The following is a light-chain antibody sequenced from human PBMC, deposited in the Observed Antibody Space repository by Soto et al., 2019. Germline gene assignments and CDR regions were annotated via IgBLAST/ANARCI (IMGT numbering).Light chain of an antibody. V-gene: IGLV2-14*01. CDR1: SGDIGFYNY. CDR3: TSFTGRSTLLI. J-gene: IGLJ2*01. CDR2: NVN. Sequence: QSALTQPASVSGSPGQSITISCTGTSGDIGFYNYVSWYQQHPGKAPKLIIYNVNNRPSGVSDRFSGSKSGNTASLTISGLQAEDGAYYCCTSFTGRSTLLIFGGGTKVTVL.